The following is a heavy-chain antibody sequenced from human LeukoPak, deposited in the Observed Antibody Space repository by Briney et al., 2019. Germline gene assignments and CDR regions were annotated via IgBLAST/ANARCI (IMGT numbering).Heavy chain of an antibody. CDR2: IYYSGST. CDR3: ARAGFWSGYYPYYFDY. J-gene: IGHJ4*02. CDR1: GGSISSGGYY. Sequence: PSQTLSLTCTVSGGSISSGGYYWSWIRQHPGKGLEWIGYIYYSGSTYYNPSPKSRVTISADTSKSQFSLKLSSVTAADTAVYYCARAGFWSGYYPYYFDYWGQGTLVTVSS. D-gene: IGHD3-3*01. V-gene: IGHV4-31*03.